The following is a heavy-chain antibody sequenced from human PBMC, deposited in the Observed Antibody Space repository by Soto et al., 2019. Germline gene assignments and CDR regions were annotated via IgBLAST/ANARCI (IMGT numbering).Heavy chain of an antibody. V-gene: IGHV3-33*01. J-gene: IGHJ5*02. CDR3: AREVKSWFDP. CDR2: IWYDGSNK. CDR1: GFTFSSYG. Sequence: QVQLVESGGGVVQPGRSLRLSCAASGFTFSSYGMHWVRQAPGKGLEWVAVIWYDGSNKYYADSVKGRFTISRDNSKNTLYRQMNGLGAEDRAVYYCAREVKSWFDPWGQGTLVTVSS.